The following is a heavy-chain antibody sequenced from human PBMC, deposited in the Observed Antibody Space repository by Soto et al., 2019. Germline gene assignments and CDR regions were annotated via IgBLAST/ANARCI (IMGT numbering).Heavy chain of an antibody. CDR2: FSGSGGSA. CDR1: GFTFSSYA. J-gene: IGHJ3*02. Sequence: GGSLRLSCAASGFTFSSYAMSWVRQAPGKGLEWVSAFSGSGGSAYYADSVKGRFTISRDNSKNTLYLQMNSLRAEDTAVYYCANFANDYYDSSGYYALPHDAFDIWGQGTMVTVSS. D-gene: IGHD3-22*01. CDR3: ANFANDYYDSSGYYALPHDAFDI. V-gene: IGHV3-23*01.